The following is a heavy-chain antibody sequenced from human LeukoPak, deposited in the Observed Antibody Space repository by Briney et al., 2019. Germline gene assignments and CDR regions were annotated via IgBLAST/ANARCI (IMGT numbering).Heavy chain of an antibody. V-gene: IGHV4-59*01. CDR2: IYYSGST. J-gene: IGHJ6*03. Sequence: SETLSLTCTVSGCSISSYYWSWIRQPPGKGLEWIGYIYYSGSTNYNPSLKSRVTISVDTSKNQFSLKLSSVTAADTAVYYCARGRGYYYYRDVWGKGTTVTVSS. CDR3: ARGRGYYYYRDV. D-gene: IGHD3-10*01. CDR1: GCSISSYY.